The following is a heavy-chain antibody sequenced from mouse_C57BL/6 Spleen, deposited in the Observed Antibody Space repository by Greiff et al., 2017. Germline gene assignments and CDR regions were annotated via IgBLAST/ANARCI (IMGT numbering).Heavy chain of an antibody. V-gene: IGHV1-4*01. J-gene: IGHJ1*03. CDR1: GYTFTSYT. Sequence: QVQLQQSGAELAIPGASVKMSCKASGYTFTSYTMHWVKQRPGQGLEWIGYINPSSGYTKYNQKFKDKATLTADKSSSTAYMQLSSLTSEDSAVYYCARSGYGSRWYFDVWGTGTTVTVSS. CDR2: INPSSGYT. D-gene: IGHD1-1*01. CDR3: ARSGYGSRWYFDV.